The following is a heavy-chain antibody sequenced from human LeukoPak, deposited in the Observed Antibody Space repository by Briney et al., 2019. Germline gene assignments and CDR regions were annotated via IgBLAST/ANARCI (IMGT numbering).Heavy chain of an antibody. D-gene: IGHD2-2*01. Sequence: GGSLRLSCAASGFTFSSYGMHWVRQAPGKGLEWVAVIWYDGSNKYYADSVKGRFTISRDNSKNTLYLQMNSLRAEDTAVYYCARGGAPYCSSTSCYEDRFDPWGQGTLVTVSS. CDR2: IWYDGSNK. CDR3: ARGGAPYCSSTSCYEDRFDP. J-gene: IGHJ5*02. V-gene: IGHV3-33*01. CDR1: GFTFSSYG.